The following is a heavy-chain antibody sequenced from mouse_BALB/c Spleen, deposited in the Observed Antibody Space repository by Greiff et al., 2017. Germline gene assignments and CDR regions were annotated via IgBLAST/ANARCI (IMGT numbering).Heavy chain of an antibody. D-gene: IGHD4-1*01. Sequence: VKLQESGAELVRPGVSVKISCKGSGYTFTDYAMHWVKQSHAKSLEWIGVISTYYGDASYNQKFKGKATMTVDKSSSTAYMELARLTSEDSAIYYCARSSKLGRGYFDYWGQGTTLTVSS. J-gene: IGHJ2*01. V-gene: IGHV1S137*01. CDR1: GYTFTDYA. CDR3: ARSSKLGRGYFDY. CDR2: ISTYYGDA.